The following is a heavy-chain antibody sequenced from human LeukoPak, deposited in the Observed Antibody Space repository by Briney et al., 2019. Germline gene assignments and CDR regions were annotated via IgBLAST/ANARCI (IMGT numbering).Heavy chain of an antibody. J-gene: IGHJ5*02. CDR3: ARDRSPGWFDP. CDR2: INGDGSST. CDR1: GFTVSSNS. V-gene: IGHV3-74*01. Sequence: GGSLRLSCTVSGFTVSSNSMSWVRQAPGKGLEWVSRINGDGSSTSYADSVEGRFTISRDNAKNTLYLQLNSLRAEDTAVYYCARDRSPGWFDPWGQGTLVTVSS.